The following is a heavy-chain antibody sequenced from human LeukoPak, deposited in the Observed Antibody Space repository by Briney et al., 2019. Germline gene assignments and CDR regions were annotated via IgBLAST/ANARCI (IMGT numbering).Heavy chain of an antibody. J-gene: IGHJ3*02. CDR3: ARAGYCSSTSCYRXSGAFD. V-gene: IGHV3-74*01. Sequence: GGSLSLSCAASGFTFSDHYMDWVRQAPGKGLVWVSRIDTDGSFTNYADSVKGRFTISRDNSKNTLYLQINSLRAQDTAAYYCARAGYCSSTSCYRXSGAFD. D-gene: IGHD2-2*02. CDR1: GFTFSDHY. CDR2: IDTDGSFT.